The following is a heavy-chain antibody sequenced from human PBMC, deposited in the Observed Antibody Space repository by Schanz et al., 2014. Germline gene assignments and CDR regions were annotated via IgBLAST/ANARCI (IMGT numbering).Heavy chain of an antibody. CDR3: AKIERNED. CDR2: IGTSGGT. D-gene: IGHD1-1*01. V-gene: IGHV3-23*04. Sequence: EVQLVESGGGLIQPGGSLKLSCAASGLIFSNYVMSWVRQAPGKGLEWVSTIGTSGGTNYAESVKGRFTISRDNSKNTLYLQMNSLRAEDTAVYFCAKIERNEDWGQGTLXTVSS. CDR1: GLIFSNYV. J-gene: IGHJ4*02.